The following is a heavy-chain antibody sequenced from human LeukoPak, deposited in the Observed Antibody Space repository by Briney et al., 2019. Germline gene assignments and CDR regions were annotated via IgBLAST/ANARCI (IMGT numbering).Heavy chain of an antibody. CDR1: GFTFSSYG. V-gene: IGHV3-NL1*01. CDR2: IYSGGDGGDT. Sequence: HPGRSLRLSCAASGFTFSSYGMHWVRQAPGKGLEWVSVIYSGGDGGDTYYADSVRGRFTISRDNSKNTLYLQMNSLRAEDTAVYYCARRVPGGYGDYTRGSGAFDIWGQGTMVTVSS. D-gene: IGHD4-17*01. CDR3: ARRVPGGYGDYTRGSGAFDI. J-gene: IGHJ3*02.